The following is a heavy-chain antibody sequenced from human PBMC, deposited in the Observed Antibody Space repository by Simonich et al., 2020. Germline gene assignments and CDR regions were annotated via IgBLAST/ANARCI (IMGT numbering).Heavy chain of an antibody. Sequence: EVQLVESGGGLVQPGGSLRLSCAASGFTFSSYEMNWVRPAPGKWLEWVSYISSSGSTIYYADSVKGRFTISRDNAKNSLYLQMNSLRAEDTAVYYCARHYYGDYYFDYWGQGTLVTVSS. D-gene: IGHD4-17*01. CDR3: ARHYYGDYYFDY. CDR2: ISSSGSTI. CDR1: GFTFSSYE. J-gene: IGHJ4*02. V-gene: IGHV3-48*03.